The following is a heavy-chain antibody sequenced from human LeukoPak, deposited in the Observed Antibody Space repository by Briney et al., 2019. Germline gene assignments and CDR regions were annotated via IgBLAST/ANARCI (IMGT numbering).Heavy chain of an antibody. D-gene: IGHD3-16*01. J-gene: IGHJ4*02. Sequence: SETLSLTCTVSGGSMSCYYWSWIRQSPGKGLECIGYIYYSGSTYYNPSLKSRVTISVDTSKNQFSLNLDSVTAADTAVYYCARRLGIGQAYLDYWGQGTLVTVSS. V-gene: IGHV4-59*08. CDR3: ARRLGIGQAYLDY. CDR1: GGSMSCYY. CDR2: IYYSGST.